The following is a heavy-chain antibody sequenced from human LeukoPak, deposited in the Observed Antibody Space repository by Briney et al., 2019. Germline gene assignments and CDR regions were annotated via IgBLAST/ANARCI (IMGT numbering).Heavy chain of an antibody. CDR3: ARDKGGFLYFGEYDP. V-gene: IGHV4-61*02. CDR2: IYTSGST. J-gene: IGHJ5*02. Sequence: SETLSLTCTVSGASISSGSHHWSWIRQPAGKGLEWIGRIYTSGSTNYNPSLKSRVSISVDMSKNQFSLKLSSVTAADTAVYYCARDKGGFLYFGEYDPWGQGTLDTVSS. D-gene: IGHD3-10*01. CDR1: GASISSGSHH.